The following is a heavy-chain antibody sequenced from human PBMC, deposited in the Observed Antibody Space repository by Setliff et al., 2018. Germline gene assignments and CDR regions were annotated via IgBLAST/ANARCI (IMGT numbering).Heavy chain of an antibody. V-gene: IGHV1-69*05. CDR2: IIPIFGTA. Sequence: CKASGGTFSSYAISWVRQAPGQGLEWMGGIIPIFGTANYAQKFQGRVTITTDESTSTAYMELSSLRSEDTAVYYCARAGLLPNWFDPWGQGTLVTVSS. D-gene: IGHD2-21*02. CDR3: ARAGLLPNWFDP. CDR1: GGTFSSYA. J-gene: IGHJ5*02.